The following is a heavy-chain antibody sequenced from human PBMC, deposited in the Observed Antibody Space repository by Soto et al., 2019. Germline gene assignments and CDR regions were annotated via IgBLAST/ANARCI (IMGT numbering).Heavy chain of an antibody. CDR3: AKEGSTTLTSNWYFDL. CDR1: GFTFRSYA. V-gene: IGHV3-23*01. D-gene: IGHD4-17*01. J-gene: IGHJ2*01. Sequence: EVQLLESGGGLVQPGGSLRLSCAASGFTFRSYAMRWVRQAPGKGLEWVSAISGSGGSTYYADSVKGRFTISRDNSKNTLFLQLNSLRAEDTAVYYCAKEGSTTLTSNWYFDLWGRGTLVTVSS. CDR2: ISGSGGST.